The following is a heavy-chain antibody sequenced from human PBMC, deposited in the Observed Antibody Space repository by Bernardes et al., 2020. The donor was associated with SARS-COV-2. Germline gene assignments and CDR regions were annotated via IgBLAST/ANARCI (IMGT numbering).Heavy chain of an antibody. CDR3: ARDSGLWYYFDY. J-gene: IGHJ4*02. CDR1: GFTFSSYG. V-gene: IGHV3-33*01. D-gene: IGHD1-26*01. CDR2: IWYDGSNK. Sequence: GGSLRLSCAASGFTFSSYGMHWVRQAPGKGLEWVAVIWYDGSNKYYADSVKGRFTISRDNSKNTLYLQMNSLRAEDTAVYYCARDSGLWYYFDYWGQGTLVTVSS.